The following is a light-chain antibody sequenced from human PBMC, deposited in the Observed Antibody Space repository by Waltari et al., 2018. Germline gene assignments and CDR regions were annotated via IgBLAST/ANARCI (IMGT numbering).Light chain of an antibody. J-gene: IGKJ1*01. CDR1: QSISSW. V-gene: IGKV1-5*01. Sequence: DIQMTQSPSTLSASVGDRVTITCRASQSISSWLAWYQQKPGKAPKPLIYDASSLESGVPSRFSGSGAATEFTLTISSLQPDDFATYYCQQYNSYSPWTFGQGTKVEIK. CDR2: DAS. CDR3: QQYNSYSPWT.